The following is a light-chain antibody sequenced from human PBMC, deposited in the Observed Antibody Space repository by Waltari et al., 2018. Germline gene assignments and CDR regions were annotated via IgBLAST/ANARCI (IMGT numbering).Light chain of an antibody. V-gene: IGLV2-23*01. CDR1: SNNFGNYYL. CDR2: EGS. Sequence: QSALTQPASVSGSPGQSITIPCTGGSNNFGNYYLISWYQQHPGKAPKLVIFEGSKRPSGVSDRFSGSHSDNSASLTISGPQAEDEADYYCCSYGGRTTIFGGGTRLTVL. J-gene: IGLJ2*01. CDR3: CSYGGRTTI.